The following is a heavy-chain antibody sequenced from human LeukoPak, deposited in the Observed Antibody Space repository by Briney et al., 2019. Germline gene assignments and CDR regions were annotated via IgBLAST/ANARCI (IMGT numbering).Heavy chain of an antibody. CDR2: INPSGGST. Sequence: ASVKVSCKASGYTFTSYYMHWVRQAPGQGLEWMGIINPSGGSTSYAQKFQGRVTMTRDTSTSTVYMELSSLRSEDTAVYYCARIITMVRDRGSGRHSYFDYWGQGTLVTVSS. CDR3: ARIITMVRDRGSGRHSYFDY. V-gene: IGHV1-46*01. CDR1: GYTFTSYY. J-gene: IGHJ4*02. D-gene: IGHD3-10*01.